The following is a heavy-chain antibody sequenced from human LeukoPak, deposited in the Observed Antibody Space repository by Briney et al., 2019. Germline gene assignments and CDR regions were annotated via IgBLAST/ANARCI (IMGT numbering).Heavy chain of an antibody. CDR3: AREGGDYVWGSYHLDY. Sequence: ASVKVSCKASSYTFTSYGISWVRQAPGQGLEWMGWISAYNGNTNYAQKLQGRVTMTTDTSTSTAYMELRSLRSDDTAVYYCAREGGDYVWGSYHLDYWGQGTLVTVSS. CDR1: SYTFTSYG. D-gene: IGHD3-16*01. J-gene: IGHJ4*02. CDR2: ISAYNGNT. V-gene: IGHV1-18*01.